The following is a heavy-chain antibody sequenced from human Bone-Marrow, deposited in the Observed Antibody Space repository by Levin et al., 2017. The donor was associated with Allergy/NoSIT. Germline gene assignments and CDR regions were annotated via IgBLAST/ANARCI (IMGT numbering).Heavy chain of an antibody. Sequence: GESLKISCAASGFSFKCYGMHWVRHAPGKGLEWVAYIWYDGSNEQYGDSVKGRFTISRDNSKNTLYLQMCSLRVEDTAVYYCSRDRRGSGWYDFFDYWGQGTLVTASS. CDR2: IWYDGSNE. J-gene: IGHJ4*02. D-gene: IGHD6-19*01. CDR3: SRDRRGSGWYDFFDY. V-gene: IGHV3-33*01. CDR1: GFSFKCYG.